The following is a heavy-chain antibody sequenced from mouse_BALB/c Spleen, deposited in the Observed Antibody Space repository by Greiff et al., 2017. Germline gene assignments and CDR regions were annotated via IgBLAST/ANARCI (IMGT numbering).Heavy chain of an antibody. Sequence: EVQGVESGGGLVQPGGSRKLSCAASGFTFSSFGMHWVRQAPEKGLEWVAYISSGSSTIYYADTVKGRFTISRDNHKNTLFLQMTSLRSEDTAMYYCASYYDYFAYWGQGTLVTVSA. CDR1: GFTFSSFG. CDR2: ISSGSSTI. CDR3: ASYYDYFAY. J-gene: IGHJ3*01. D-gene: IGHD2-4*01. V-gene: IGHV5-17*02.